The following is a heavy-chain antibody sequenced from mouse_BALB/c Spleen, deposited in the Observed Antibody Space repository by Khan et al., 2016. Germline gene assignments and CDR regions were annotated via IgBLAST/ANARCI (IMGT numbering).Heavy chain of an antibody. J-gene: IGHJ4*01. V-gene: IGHV3-2*02. CDR3: ARTPTAYFAPDY. CDR2: IRYSGST. D-gene: IGHD1-2*01. Sequence: EVQLQESGPGLVKPSQSLSLTCTVTGYSITSDYAWNWIRQSPGNKLEWMGYIRYSGSTRYHPSLKSRISITRDTSKNQFFRQLNSVTSEDTATGYCARTPTAYFAPDYWGPGTSVSLSS. CDR1: GYSITSDYA.